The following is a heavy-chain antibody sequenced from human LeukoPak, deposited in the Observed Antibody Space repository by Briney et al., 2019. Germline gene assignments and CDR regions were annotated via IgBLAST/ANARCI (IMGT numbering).Heavy chain of an antibody. V-gene: IGHV4-4*07. CDR3: GRGEHSVDS. CDR1: GGSIRSQY. CDR2: IYSSGYT. Sequence: SETLSLTCSVSGGSIRSQYWNWIRQPAGKGLEWIGRIYSSGYTNDNPSLKSRITMSVDMSKNQFSLRLSSVTAADTVVYYCGRGEHSVDSWGQGILVTVSS. J-gene: IGHJ4*02. D-gene: IGHD1/OR15-1a*01.